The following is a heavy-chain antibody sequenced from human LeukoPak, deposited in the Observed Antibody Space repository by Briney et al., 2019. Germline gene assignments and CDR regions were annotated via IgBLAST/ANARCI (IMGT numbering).Heavy chain of an antibody. CDR3: ARDFRHHYDFWSGYYR. CDR1: GYTFTSYG. CDR2: ISAYNGNT. J-gene: IGHJ4*02. Sequence: ASVKVSCKASGYTFTSYGISWVRQAPGQGLEWMGLISAYNGNTNYAQKLQGRVTMTTDTSTSTAYMELRSLRSDDTAVYYCARDFRHHYDFWSGYYRWGQGTLVTVSS. V-gene: IGHV1-18*01. D-gene: IGHD3-3*01.